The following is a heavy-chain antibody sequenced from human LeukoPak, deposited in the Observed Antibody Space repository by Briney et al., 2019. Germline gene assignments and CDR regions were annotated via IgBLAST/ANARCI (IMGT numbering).Heavy chain of an antibody. CDR2: ISSSGSTI. CDR1: GFTFSSYE. J-gene: IGHJ4*02. D-gene: IGHD6-13*01. CDR3: ASSSWYYFDY. V-gene: IGHV3-48*03. Sequence: GGSLRLSCAASGFTFSSYEMNWVRQAPGKGLEWVSYISSSGSTIYYADSAKGRFTISRDNAKNSLYLQMNSLRAEDTAVYYCASSSWYYFDYWGQETLVTVSS.